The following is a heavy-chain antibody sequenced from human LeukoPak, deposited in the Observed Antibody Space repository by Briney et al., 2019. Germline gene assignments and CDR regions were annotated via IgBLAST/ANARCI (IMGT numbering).Heavy chain of an antibody. CDR2: IRNKANSYTT. CDR1: RFTFSTFT. D-gene: IGHD1-1*01. J-gene: IGHJ4*02. V-gene: IGHV3-72*01. Sequence: PGGSLRLSCTATRFTFSTFTMHWVRQAPGKGLEWVVRIRNKANSYTTEYAASVKGRFTISRDDSKNSLYLQMNSLKTEDTAVYYCARSSPNWPFDYWGQGTLVTVSS. CDR3: ARSSPNWPFDY.